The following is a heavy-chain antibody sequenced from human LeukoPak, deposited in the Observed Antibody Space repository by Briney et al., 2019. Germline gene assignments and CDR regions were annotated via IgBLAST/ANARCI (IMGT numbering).Heavy chain of an antibody. CDR1: GFTFSSYG. D-gene: IGHD3-22*01. J-gene: IGHJ6*02. Sequence: PGRSLRLSCAASGFTFSSYGMHWVRQAPGKGLEWVAVIWYDGSNKYYADSVKGRFTISRDNSKNTLYLQMNSLRAEDTAVYYCARGPHYYDSSGRKRYYYYYYGMDVWGQGTTVTVSS. V-gene: IGHV3-33*01. CDR3: ARGPHYYDSSGRKRYYYYYYGMDV. CDR2: IWYDGSNK.